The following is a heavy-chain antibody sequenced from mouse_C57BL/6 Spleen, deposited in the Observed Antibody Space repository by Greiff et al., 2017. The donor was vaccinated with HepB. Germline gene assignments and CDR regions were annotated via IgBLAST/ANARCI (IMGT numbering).Heavy chain of an antibody. D-gene: IGHD1-3*01. Sequence: EVKLQESGPGLVKPSQSLSLTCSVTGYSITSGYYWNWIRQFPGNKLEWMGYISYDGSNNYNPSLKNRISITRDTSKNQFFLKLNSVTTEDTATYYCARGWVARRYFDVWGTGTTVTVSS. CDR3: ARGWVARRYFDV. J-gene: IGHJ1*03. CDR1: GYSITSGYY. V-gene: IGHV3-6*01. CDR2: ISYDGSN.